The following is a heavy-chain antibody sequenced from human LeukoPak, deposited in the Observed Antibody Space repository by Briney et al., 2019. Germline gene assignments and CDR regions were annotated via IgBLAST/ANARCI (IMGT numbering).Heavy chain of an antibody. D-gene: IGHD3-3*01. J-gene: IGHJ4*02. V-gene: IGHV4-34*01. CDR1: GGSFSGYY. CDR2: INHSGST. CDR3: ARSRGGGFLEWLLLDY. Sequence: SETLSLTCAVYGGSFSGYYWSWIRQPPGKGLEWIGEINHSGSTNYNPSLKSRVTISVDTSKNQFSLKLSSVTAADTAVYYCARSRGGGFLEWLLLDYWGQGTLVTVSS.